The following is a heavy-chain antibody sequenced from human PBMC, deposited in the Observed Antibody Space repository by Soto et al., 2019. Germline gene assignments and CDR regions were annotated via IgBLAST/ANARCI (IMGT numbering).Heavy chain of an antibody. CDR1: GFTFSDYY. D-gene: IGHD1-26*01. V-gene: IGHV3-11*05. CDR3: ARSVGATSIDY. Sequence: QVQLVESGGGLVKPGGSPRLSCAASGFTFSDYYMSWIRQAPGKGLEWVSYISSSSSYRNYADSVKGRFTISRDNAKNSLYLQMNSLRAEDTAVYYCARSVGATSIDYWGQGTLVTVSS. CDR2: ISSSSSYR. J-gene: IGHJ4*02.